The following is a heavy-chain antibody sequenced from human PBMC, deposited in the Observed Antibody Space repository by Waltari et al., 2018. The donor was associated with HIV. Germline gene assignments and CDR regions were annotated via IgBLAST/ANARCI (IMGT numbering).Heavy chain of an antibody. D-gene: IGHD3-10*01. V-gene: IGHV4-39*01. CDR3: TRHKDYYYATDSLFQV. Sequence: HLQLRESGPGLVKPSETLSLTCTVSGGSISGKVYYWGWVRQSPGTGLKWIGSVYYIGNTYDNPSLTRRSTISVYTSMNQFSLNLKSVTAADTAVYYCTRHKDYYYATDSLFQVWGQGIRVLVSS. J-gene: IGHJ4*02. CDR2: VYYIGNT. CDR1: GGSISGKVYY.